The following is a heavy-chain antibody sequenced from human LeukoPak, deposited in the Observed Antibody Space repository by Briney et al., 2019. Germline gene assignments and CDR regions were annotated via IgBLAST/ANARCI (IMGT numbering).Heavy chain of an antibody. CDR3: ARELGGTYQLLRSFDY. CDR2: ISSSSSYI. J-gene: IGHJ4*02. V-gene: IGHV3-21*01. Sequence: GGSLRLSCAASGFTFSSYSMNWVRQAPGKGLEWVSSISSSSSYIYYVDSVKGRFTISRDNAKNSLYMQINSLRAEDTAVYYCARELGGTYQLLRSFDYWGQGTLVTVSS. CDR1: GFTFSSYS. D-gene: IGHD2-2*01.